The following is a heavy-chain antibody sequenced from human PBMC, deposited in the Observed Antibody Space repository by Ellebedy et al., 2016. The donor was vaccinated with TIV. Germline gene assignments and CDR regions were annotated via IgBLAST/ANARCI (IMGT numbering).Heavy chain of an antibody. V-gene: IGHV3-30-3*01. J-gene: IGHJ4*02. CDR3: ARDLKKRAAAGTELDY. D-gene: IGHD6-13*01. Sequence: GESLKISCAASGFTFNSYAIHWVRQAPGKGLEWVAVVSSDGSNKYYAASVKGRFTISRDNSKNTLYLQMNSLRAEDTAVYYCARDLKKRAAAGTELDYWGQGTLVTVSS. CDR2: VSSDGSNK. CDR1: GFTFNSYA.